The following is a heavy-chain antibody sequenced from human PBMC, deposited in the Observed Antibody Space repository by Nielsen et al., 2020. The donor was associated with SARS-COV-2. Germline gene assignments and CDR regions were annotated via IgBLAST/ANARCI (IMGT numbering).Heavy chain of an antibody. CDR2: VIPVLGTA. Sequence: SVKVSCKASGGTFSSYTINWVRQAPRQGLEWMGRVIPVLGTANYAQKFQDRVTISADKSTSAAYMDLSSLRSEDTALYYCATNYYDGSAYYYDPLGFDYWGQGTLVTVSS. CDR3: ATNYYDGSAYYYDPLGFDY. CDR1: GGTFSSYT. J-gene: IGHJ4*02. D-gene: IGHD3-22*01. V-gene: IGHV1-69*08.